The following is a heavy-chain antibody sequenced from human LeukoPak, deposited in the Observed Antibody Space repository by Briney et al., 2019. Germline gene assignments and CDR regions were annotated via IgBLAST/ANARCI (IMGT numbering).Heavy chain of an antibody. V-gene: IGHV3-11*06. CDR3: ARGADAYDILTGNPFDY. CDR2: ISSSSSYT. CDR1: GFTFSDYY. J-gene: IGHJ4*02. D-gene: IGHD3-9*01. Sequence: GGSLRLSCAASGFTFSDYYMSWIRQAPGKGLEWVSYISSSSSYTNYADSVKGRFTISRDNARNSLYLQMNSLRAEDTAVYYGARGADAYDILTGNPFDYWGQGTLVTVSS.